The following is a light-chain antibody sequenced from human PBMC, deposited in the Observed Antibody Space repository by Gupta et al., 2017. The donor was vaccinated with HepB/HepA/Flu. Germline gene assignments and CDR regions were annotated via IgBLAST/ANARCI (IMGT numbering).Light chain of an antibody. J-gene: IGLJ1*01. Sequence: QAGLIQPPSVSKGLKQTATLTCTGNNNNVGSEGAVWLQQHEGHPPKLLSYKNNDRPSGISERFSASRSGNTASLTITGRQAEDEADYFCSAWDNSLSAHVFGTGTKVNIL. CDR2: KNN. CDR1: NNNVGSEG. CDR3: SAWDNSLSAHV. V-gene: IGLV10-54*04.